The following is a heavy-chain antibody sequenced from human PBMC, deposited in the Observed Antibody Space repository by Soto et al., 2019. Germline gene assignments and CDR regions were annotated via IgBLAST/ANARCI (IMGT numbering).Heavy chain of an antibody. D-gene: IGHD6-6*01. CDR3: ARVPWQIVRTNYVRY. J-gene: IGHJ4*02. Sequence: EVQLLESGGALVPPGGSLRLSCAASGFTFYNYAMSWVRQAPGKGLEWVSGISNNEDAANYADSVRGRFTISRDNSKNVLYLQMNSLRAEDTAVYYWARVPWQIVRTNYVRYWGQGTLVSVSS. CDR1: GFTFYNYA. CDR2: ISNNEDAA. V-gene: IGHV3-23*01.